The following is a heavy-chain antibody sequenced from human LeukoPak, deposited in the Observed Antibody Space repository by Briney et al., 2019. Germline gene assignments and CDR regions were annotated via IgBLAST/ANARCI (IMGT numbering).Heavy chain of an antibody. CDR3: ARRSITGWFDP. V-gene: IGHV4-39*01. CDR1: GGSISSYY. CDR2: FYNSGIT. Sequence: SETLSLTCTVSGGSISSYYWGWIRQPPGKGLQWIGTFYNSGITYFNPSLKSRVTMSIDTSKNQFSLKVTSVTAADTAVYYCARRSITGWFDPWGQGTLVTVSS. D-gene: IGHD2-2*01. J-gene: IGHJ5*02.